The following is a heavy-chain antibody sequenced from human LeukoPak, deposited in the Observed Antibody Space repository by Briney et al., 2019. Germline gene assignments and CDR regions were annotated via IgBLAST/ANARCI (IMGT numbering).Heavy chain of an antibody. CDR1: GFTFSDYY. CDR3: ARDYPFGGDFDY. J-gene: IGHJ4*02. Sequence: PGGSLRLSCAASGFTFSDYYMSWIRQAPGKGLEWVSYISSSSSYTNYADSVKGRFTISRGNAKNSLYLQMNSLRAEDTAVYYCARDYPFGGDFDYWGQGTLVTVSS. CDR2: ISSSSSYT. D-gene: IGHD2-21*01. V-gene: IGHV3-11*06.